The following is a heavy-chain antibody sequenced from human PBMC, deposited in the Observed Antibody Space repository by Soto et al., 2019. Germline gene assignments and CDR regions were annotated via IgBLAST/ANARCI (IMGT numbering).Heavy chain of an antibody. CDR3: ARVAGSGWYDA. Sequence: QVQLQESGSGLVKPSQTLSLTCAVSGGYIVSGGYSWGWIRQPPGKGLEWIGTAYPRGSTYYDPSLTSRVTISLDLSKNQFSLNLNSVTAADTAVYYCARVAGSGWYDAWGQGTLVTVSS. J-gene: IGHJ5*02. CDR1: GGYIVSGGYS. V-gene: IGHV4-30-2*01. D-gene: IGHD6-19*01. CDR2: AYPRGST.